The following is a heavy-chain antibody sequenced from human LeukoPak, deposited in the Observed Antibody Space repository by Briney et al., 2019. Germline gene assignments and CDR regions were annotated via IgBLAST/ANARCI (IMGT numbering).Heavy chain of an antibody. CDR2: INSDGSST. D-gene: IGHD3-3*01. Sequence: TGGSLRLSCAASGFTFSIYWMHWVRQAPGKGLVCVSRINSDGSSTSYADSVKGRFTISRDNAKNTLYLQMNSLRAEDTAVYYCARGAYHYDFWSGYDNGNWFDPWGQGTLVTVSS. CDR1: GFTFSIYW. J-gene: IGHJ5*02. CDR3: ARGAYHYDFWSGYDNGNWFDP. V-gene: IGHV3-74*01.